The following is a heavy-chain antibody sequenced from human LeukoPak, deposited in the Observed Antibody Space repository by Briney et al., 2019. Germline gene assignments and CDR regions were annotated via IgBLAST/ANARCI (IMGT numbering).Heavy chain of an antibody. V-gene: IGHV4-31*11. CDR1: GGSISSGGYY. J-gene: IGHJ4*02. Sequence: PSETLSLTCAVSGGSISSGGYYWSWIRQHPGKGLEWIGYIYYSGSTYYNPSLKSRVTISVDTSKNQFSLKLSSVTAADTAVYYCARCKVVRGVSLDYWGQGTLVTVSS. CDR2: IYYSGST. CDR3: ARCKVVRGVSLDY. D-gene: IGHD3-10*01.